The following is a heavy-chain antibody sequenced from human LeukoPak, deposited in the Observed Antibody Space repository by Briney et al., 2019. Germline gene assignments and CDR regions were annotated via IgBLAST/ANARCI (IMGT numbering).Heavy chain of an antibody. Sequence: PGGSLRLSCAASGFTFSSYSMNWVRQAPGNGLEWVSSISSSSSYIYYADSVKGRFTISRDNAKNSLYLQMNSLRAEDTAVYYCARAGIGRNWFVPWGQGTLVTVSS. D-gene: IGHD1-26*01. V-gene: IGHV3-21*01. J-gene: IGHJ5*02. CDR1: GFTFSSYS. CDR3: ARAGIGRNWFVP. CDR2: ISSSSSYI.